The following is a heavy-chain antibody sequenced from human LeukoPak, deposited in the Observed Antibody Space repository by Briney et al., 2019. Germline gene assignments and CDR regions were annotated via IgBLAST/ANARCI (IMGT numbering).Heavy chain of an antibody. CDR3: ARIYYDTLTGYYTFDY. D-gene: IGHD3-9*01. J-gene: IGHJ4*02. V-gene: IGHV4-59*01. Sequence: SETLSLTCTVSGASFSSYYWSWIRQPPGKGLEWIGYIYYSGSTNYNPSLKSRVTITVDTSKNQFSLKLSSVTAADTAVYYCARIYYDTLTGYYTFDYWGQGTLVTVSS. CDR2: IYYSGST. CDR1: GASFSSYY.